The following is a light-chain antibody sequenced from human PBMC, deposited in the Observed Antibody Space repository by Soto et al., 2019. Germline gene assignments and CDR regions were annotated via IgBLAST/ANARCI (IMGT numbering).Light chain of an antibody. J-gene: IGKJ1*01. Sequence: EIVLTQSPDTLSLSPGERATLSCRASQSVSSNYVAWYQQKPGQAPTLLMSGASNRASGVPDRFSGSGSGTDFTLTISRLEPEDFAVYYCQQYGSSGTFGQGTKVDIK. CDR1: QSVSSNY. CDR3: QQYGSSGT. CDR2: GAS. V-gene: IGKV3-20*01.